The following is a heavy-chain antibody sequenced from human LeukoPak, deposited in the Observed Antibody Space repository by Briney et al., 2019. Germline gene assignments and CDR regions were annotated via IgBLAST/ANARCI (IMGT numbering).Heavy chain of an antibody. CDR1: GGSISTYY. V-gene: IGHV4-59*01. CDR3: ARSDLYGDYPPGNY. CDR2: IYYSGRT. D-gene: IGHD4-17*01. J-gene: IGHJ4*02. Sequence: SETVSLTCTVSGGSISTYYWNWIRQPPGKGLEWLGYIYYSGRTNYNPSLKSRVSISIDTSKNQFSLKLSSVTAADTAFYYCARSDLYGDYPPGNYWGQGTLVAVSS.